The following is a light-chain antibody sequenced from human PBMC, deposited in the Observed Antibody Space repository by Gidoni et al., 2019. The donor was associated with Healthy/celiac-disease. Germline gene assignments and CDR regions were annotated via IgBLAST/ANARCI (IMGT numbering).Light chain of an antibody. CDR2: AAS. CDR3: QQSNSNPRT. Sequence: DIQMTQSPSSLSASVGDRVTITCRASQSIRSFLDWYQQKPGKAPKLLSYAASSLQSGVPSRFSGSGSGTELTLTISSLQPEDFATYYCQQSNSNPRTFGQGTKVEIK. CDR1: QSIRSF. J-gene: IGKJ1*01. V-gene: IGKV1-39*01.